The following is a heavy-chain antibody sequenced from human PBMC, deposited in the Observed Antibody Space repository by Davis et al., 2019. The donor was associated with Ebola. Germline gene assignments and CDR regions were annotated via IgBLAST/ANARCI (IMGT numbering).Heavy chain of an antibody. V-gene: IGHV1-18*04. J-gene: IGHJ6*02. D-gene: IGHD1-26*01. CDR3: ARGHSASYYGMDV. Sequence: ASVKVSCKASGYTFTSYTLNWVRQAPGQGLEWMGRISGYSGTTDYAQKLQGRVTMTTDTSTSTAYMELRSLKSDDTAVYYCARGHSASYYGMDVWGQGTTVTVSS. CDR1: GYTFTSYT. CDR2: ISGYSGTT.